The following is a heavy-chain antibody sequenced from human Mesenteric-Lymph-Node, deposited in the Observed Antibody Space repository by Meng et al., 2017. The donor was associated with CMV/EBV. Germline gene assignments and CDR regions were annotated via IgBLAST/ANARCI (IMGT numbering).Heavy chain of an antibody. CDR3: AREGEYSSSWYGNYYYYYGMDV. CDR2: ISQNGKT. D-gene: IGHD6-13*01. CDR1: GASFSEYY. J-gene: IGHJ6*02. Sequence: SETLSLTCAVSGASFSEYYWSWIRQPPGKGLEWIGEISQNGKTDYSPSLERRVTISIDTSKNQFSLTLSSVTAADTAIYYCAREGEYSSSWYGNYYYYYGMDVWGQGTTVTVSS. V-gene: IGHV4-34*01.